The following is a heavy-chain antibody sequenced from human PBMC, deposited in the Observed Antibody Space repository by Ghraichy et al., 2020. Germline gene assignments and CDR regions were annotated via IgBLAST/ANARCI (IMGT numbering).Heavy chain of an antibody. J-gene: IGHJ4*02. CDR1: GFTFSSYW. D-gene: IGHD3-3*01. V-gene: IGHV3-7*01. CDR3: ARVFGNANTLVY. CDR2: IKQDGSEK. Sequence: GGSLTLSCAASGFTFSSYWMSWARQAPGKGLDWVANIKQDGSEKHYVDSVKGRFTISRDNAKNSLYLQMNSLRAEDTAVYYCARVFGNANTLVYWGQQTLVTVSS.